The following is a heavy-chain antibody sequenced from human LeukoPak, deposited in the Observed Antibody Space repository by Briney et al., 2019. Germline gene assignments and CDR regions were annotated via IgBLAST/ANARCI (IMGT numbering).Heavy chain of an antibody. CDR2: INPNSGGT. V-gene: IGHV1-2*02. Sequence: ASVKVSCKASGYTFTDYYMHWVRQAPGQGLEWMGWINPNSGGTNYAQKFQGRVTITRPTSITTAYLSVSILRSADTAVYYCAISPGVMITFGGAPSTDYFDYWGQGTLVTVSS. CDR1: GYTFTDYY. D-gene: IGHD3-16*01. CDR3: AISPGVMITFGGAPSTDYFDY. J-gene: IGHJ4*02.